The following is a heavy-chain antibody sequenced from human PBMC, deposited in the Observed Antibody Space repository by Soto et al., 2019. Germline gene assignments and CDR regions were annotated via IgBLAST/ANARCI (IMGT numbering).Heavy chain of an antibody. V-gene: IGHV1-18*03. CDR2: ISPYNGNT. CDR3: AGDHSVDRNYYYGIDV. Sequence: QVHLVQSGAEVKKPGASVKVSCKTSGYPFTSYGIGWVRQAPGQGLEWMAWISPYNGNTYYAQKFQGRVTLTTDTYTKTVYMELRSMRPYAMAVYYCAGDHSVDRNYYYGIDVWGQGTTVTVSS. CDR1: GYPFTSYG. J-gene: IGHJ6*02.